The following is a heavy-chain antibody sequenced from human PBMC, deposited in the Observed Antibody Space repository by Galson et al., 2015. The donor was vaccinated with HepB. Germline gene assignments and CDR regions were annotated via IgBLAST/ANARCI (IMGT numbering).Heavy chain of an antibody. CDR1: GGSINSSNYY. Sequence: TLSLTCTVSGGSINSSNYYWVWIRQSPGKGLEWIGSMHYSGSTYQNPSLKSRVTFSIDTSKNQFSLKLSSVTAADTAVYYCARDSAYSMIVVVPYWYFDLWGRGTLVTVSS. D-gene: IGHD3-22*01. CDR3: ARDSAYSMIVVVPYWYFDL. CDR2: MHYSGST. V-gene: IGHV4-39*07. J-gene: IGHJ2*01.